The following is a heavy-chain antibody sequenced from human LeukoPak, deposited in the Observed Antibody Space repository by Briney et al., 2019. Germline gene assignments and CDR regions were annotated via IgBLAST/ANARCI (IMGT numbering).Heavy chain of an antibody. CDR2: IIPILGIA. Sequence: SVKVSCKASGGTFSSYAISWVRQAPGQGLEWMGRIIPILGIANYAQKFQGRVTITADKSTSTAYMELSSLRSEDTAVYYGARGDVVVVAATDWFDPWGQGTLVTVSS. CDR3: ARGDVVVVAATDWFDP. V-gene: IGHV1-69*04. J-gene: IGHJ5*02. CDR1: GGTFSSYA. D-gene: IGHD2-15*01.